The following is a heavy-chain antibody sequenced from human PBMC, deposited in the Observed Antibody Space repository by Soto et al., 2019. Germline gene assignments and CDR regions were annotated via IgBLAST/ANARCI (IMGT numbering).Heavy chain of an antibody. CDR2: ISGSGGST. J-gene: IGHJ4*02. V-gene: IGHV3-23*01. CDR3: APRPSSWSPVIDY. D-gene: IGHD6-13*01. Sequence: GGSLRLSCAASGFTFSSYAMSWVRQAPGKGLEWVSAISGSGGSTYYADSVKGRFTISRDKSKNTLYLQMNSLRAEDTAVYYCAPRPSSWSPVIDYWGQGTLVTVSS. CDR1: GFTFSSYA.